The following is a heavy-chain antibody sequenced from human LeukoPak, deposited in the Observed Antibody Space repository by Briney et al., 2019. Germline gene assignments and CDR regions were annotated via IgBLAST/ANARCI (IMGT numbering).Heavy chain of an antibody. D-gene: IGHD3-16*01. CDR1: GGSINNYY. Sequence: SETLSLTCTVSGGSINNYYWSWIRQPAGKGLEWIGRIYTSGSTDYNPSLKSRVTMSVDTSKNQFSLKLNSVTAADTAVYYCARERGLWPAYDYCMDVWGKGTMVTVSS. CDR3: ARERGLWPAYDYCMDV. J-gene: IGHJ6*03. V-gene: IGHV4-4*07. CDR2: IYTSGST.